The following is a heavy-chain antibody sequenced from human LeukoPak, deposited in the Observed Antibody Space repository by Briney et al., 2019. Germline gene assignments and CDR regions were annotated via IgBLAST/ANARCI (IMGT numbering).Heavy chain of an antibody. CDR2: IYYSGST. V-gene: IGHV4-39*01. Sequence: KASETLSLTCTVSGVSISSSNSYWGWIRQPPGKGLEWIGSIYYSGSTYYNASLKSQVSISIDTSKNQFSLKLTSVTAADTAVYYCARQTGSGLFILPGGQGTLVTVSS. CDR3: ARQTGSGLFILP. D-gene: IGHD3/OR15-3a*01. CDR1: GVSISSSNSY. J-gene: IGHJ4*02.